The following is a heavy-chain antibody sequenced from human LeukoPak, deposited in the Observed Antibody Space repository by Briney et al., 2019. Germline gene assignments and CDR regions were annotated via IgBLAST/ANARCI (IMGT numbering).Heavy chain of an antibody. CDR1: GGSISSYY. CDR3: ARHRLGYSCGPFDY. D-gene: IGHD5-18*01. J-gene: IGHJ4*02. V-gene: IGHV4-59*08. Sequence: PSETLSLTCTVSGGSISSYYWSWIRQPPGKGLEWIGFIYYGGSTNYNPSLKSRVTISVDTSESQFSLKLSSVTAADTAVYYCARHRLGYSCGPFDYWGQGTLVTVSS. CDR2: IYYGGST.